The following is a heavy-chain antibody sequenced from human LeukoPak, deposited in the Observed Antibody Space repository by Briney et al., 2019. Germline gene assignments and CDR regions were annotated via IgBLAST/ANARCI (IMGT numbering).Heavy chain of an antibody. Sequence: GGSLRLSCVASGFTFSDYFMSWIRQAPGKGLEWLSFINSAGDNIYYADSVKGRFTISRDNAKETLYLEMNSLRMEDTAIYYCATSRVFDYWGQGTLVTVSS. CDR1: GFTFSDYF. J-gene: IGHJ4*02. V-gene: IGHV3-11*04. CDR3: ATSRVFDY. CDR2: INSAGDNI.